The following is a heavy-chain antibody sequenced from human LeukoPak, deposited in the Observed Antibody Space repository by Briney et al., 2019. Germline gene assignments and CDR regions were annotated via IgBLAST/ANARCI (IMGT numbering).Heavy chain of an antibody. Sequence: ASVKVSCKASGGTFSSYAISWVRQAPGQGLEWMGWISAYNGNTNYAQKLQGRVTMTTDTSTSTACMELRSLRSDDTAVYYCARDFSEGIAVAGTDAFDIWGQGTMVTVSS. D-gene: IGHD6-19*01. CDR1: GGTFSSYA. J-gene: IGHJ3*02. CDR3: ARDFSEGIAVAGTDAFDI. CDR2: ISAYNGNT. V-gene: IGHV1-18*01.